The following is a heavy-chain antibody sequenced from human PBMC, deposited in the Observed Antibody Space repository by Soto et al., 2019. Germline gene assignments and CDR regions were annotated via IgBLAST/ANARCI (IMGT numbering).Heavy chain of an antibody. D-gene: IGHD1-1*01. CDR3: VRGTTAWRGMDS. V-gene: IGHV3-74*01. Sequence: GGSLRLSCAASGFTFSTYCMHWVRHTPGTGLVWVSRTCRYGRELYYADSVKGRFTISRDDAKNTLYLQMDSLRVEDTGIYYCVRGTTAWRGMDSWAQGALVTVSS. CDR1: GFTFSTYC. CDR2: TCRYGREL. J-gene: IGHJ4*02.